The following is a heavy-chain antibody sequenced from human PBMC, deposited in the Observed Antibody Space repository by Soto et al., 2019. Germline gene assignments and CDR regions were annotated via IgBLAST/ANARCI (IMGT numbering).Heavy chain of an antibody. CDR1: GFSLSTGVG. J-gene: IGHJ5*02. V-gene: IGHV2-5*02. CDR3: AHKSSAGSCFDP. D-gene: IGHD6-13*01. CDR2: IYWDDDR. Sequence: QITLKESGPTLVKPTQTLRLTCTFSGFSLSTGVGVAWIRQPPGKALEWRALIYWDDDRRYSPSLESRLTITKDTSKNQVVLTMTNMDPVDTATYYCAHKSSAGSCFDPWGLGTLVTVSS.